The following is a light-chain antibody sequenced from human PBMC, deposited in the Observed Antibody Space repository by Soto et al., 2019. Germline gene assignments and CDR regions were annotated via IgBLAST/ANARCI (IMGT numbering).Light chain of an antibody. CDR2: AAS. Sequence: DIQMTQSPSSLSASVGDRVTITCRASQGIRDALGWYQQKPGKAPKRLIYAASSLQSGVPPRFSGSGSGTEFTLTISSLQPEEFASYDCLQHNSYPQTFGQGTKVEIK. V-gene: IGKV1-17*01. CDR1: QGIRDA. J-gene: IGKJ1*01. CDR3: LQHNSYPQT.